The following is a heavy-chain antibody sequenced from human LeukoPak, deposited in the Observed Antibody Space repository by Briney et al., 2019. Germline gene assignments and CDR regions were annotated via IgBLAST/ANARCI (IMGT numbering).Heavy chain of an antibody. J-gene: IGHJ6*02. CDR2: INHSGST. V-gene: IGHV4-34*01. CDR3: ARLTTVTGKYYYYYGMDV. D-gene: IGHD4-17*01. Sequence: SETLSLTCAVYGGSFSGYYWSWIRQPPGKGLEWIGEINHSGSTNYNPSLKSRVTISVDTSKNQFSLKLSSVTAADTAVYYRARLTTVTGKYYYYYGMDVWGQGTTVTVSS. CDR1: GGSFSGYY.